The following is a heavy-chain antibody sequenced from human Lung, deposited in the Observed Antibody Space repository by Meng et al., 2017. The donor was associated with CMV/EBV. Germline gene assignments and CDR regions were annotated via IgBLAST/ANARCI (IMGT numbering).Heavy chain of an antibody. V-gene: IGHV3-21*01. Sequence: GGSXRLXCAASGFTFSTYSMNWVRQAPGKGLEWVSSITSSSSYNYYADSVTGRFTISRDNTKNSLYLQMNSLRAEDTAVYFCARDDCRGGYYSSTSYYYCMDVWXQGTXVTVAS. D-gene: IGHD2-2*01. CDR3: ARDDCRGGYYSSTSYYYCMDV. CDR2: ITSSSSYN. J-gene: IGHJ6*02. CDR1: GFTFSTYS.